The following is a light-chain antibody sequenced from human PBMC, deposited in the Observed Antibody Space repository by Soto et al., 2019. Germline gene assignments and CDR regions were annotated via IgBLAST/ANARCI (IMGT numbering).Light chain of an antibody. Sequence: DIVMTQSPDSLAVSLGERATINCKSSQSVLYSSNNKNYLAWYQQKPGQPPKLLIYWASTRESGVPDRFSGSGSGTDLTLTSSSLHAEDVAVYYWQQYFSIPFTFGPGTKVDIK. CDR2: WAS. CDR1: QSVLYSSNNKNY. V-gene: IGKV4-1*01. J-gene: IGKJ3*01. CDR3: QQYFSIPFT.